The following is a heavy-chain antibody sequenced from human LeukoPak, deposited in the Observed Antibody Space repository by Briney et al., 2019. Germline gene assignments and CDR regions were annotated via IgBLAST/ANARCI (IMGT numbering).Heavy chain of an antibody. CDR2: IYSNGHI. Sequence: PSETLSLICSVSSDSITSSSYLWVWVRQPPGKELEWIGDIYSNGHISYNPSLKSRAAISVDTSKNQFSLNLSSVTAADTAVYYCARRHYGSGNIDSWGQGTLVTVSS. CDR1: SDSITSSSYL. D-gene: IGHD3-10*01. CDR3: ARRHYGSGNIDS. J-gene: IGHJ4*02. V-gene: IGHV4-39*01.